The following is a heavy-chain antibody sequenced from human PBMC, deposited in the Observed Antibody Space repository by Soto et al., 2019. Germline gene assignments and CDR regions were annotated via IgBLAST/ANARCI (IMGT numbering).Heavy chain of an antibody. CDR3: TTLGYYYYGMDV. V-gene: IGHV3-15*01. J-gene: IGHJ6*02. CDR2: IKSKTDGGTT. Sequence: GGSLRLSCAASGFTFSNALMSWVRQAPGKGLEWVGRIKSKTDGGTTDYAAPVKGRFTISRDDSKNTLYLKMNSLKTEDTAVYYCTTLGYYYYGMDVWGQGTTVTVYS. CDR1: GFTFSNAL.